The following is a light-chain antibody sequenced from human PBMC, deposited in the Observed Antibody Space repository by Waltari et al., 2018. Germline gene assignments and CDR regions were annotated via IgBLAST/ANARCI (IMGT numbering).Light chain of an antibody. V-gene: IGLV2-23*01. CDR3: SSYAGTGTLV. J-gene: IGLJ2*01. CDR2: EGT. Sequence: QSALTQPASVSGSPGQSITISCTATGGDVGSYNLVSWYQQRPGKAPKPMIYEGTKRPSGVSNRFSGSKSGNTASRTISGLQAEDEADYYCSSYAGTGTLVFGGGTKLTVL. CDR1: GGDVGSYNL.